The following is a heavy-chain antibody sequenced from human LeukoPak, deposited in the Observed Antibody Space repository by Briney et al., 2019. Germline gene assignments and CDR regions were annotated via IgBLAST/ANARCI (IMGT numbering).Heavy chain of an antibody. CDR3: AKGGRSVGSSAHDYFDH. CDR2: ISGGGDTT. J-gene: IGHJ4*02. CDR1: GFTFSSYS. V-gene: IGHV3-23*01. Sequence: PGGSLRLSCAASGFTFSSYSMNWVRQAPGKGPEWVSIISGGGDTTFYADSVKGRFTISRDNSKNTLYLQMNSLRADGTAIYYCAKGGRSVGSSAHDYFDHWGQGTLVTVSS. D-gene: IGHD6-6*01.